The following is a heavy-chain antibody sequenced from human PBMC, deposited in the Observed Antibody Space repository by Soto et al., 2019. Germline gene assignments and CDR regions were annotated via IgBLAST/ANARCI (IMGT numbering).Heavy chain of an antibody. CDR2: INPNSGGT. D-gene: IGHD4-17*01. V-gene: IGHV1-2*04. CDR1: GYTFTGYY. Sequence: QVQLVQFGAEVKKPGASVKVSCKASGYTFTGYYMHWVRQAPGQGLEWMGWINPNSGGTNYAQKFHVSLTITTDTSISTAYMELTRLRSDDTAVYYCARVSYGDYGSYYFDYWGQGTLVTVSS. J-gene: IGHJ4*02. CDR3: ARVSYGDYGSYYFDY.